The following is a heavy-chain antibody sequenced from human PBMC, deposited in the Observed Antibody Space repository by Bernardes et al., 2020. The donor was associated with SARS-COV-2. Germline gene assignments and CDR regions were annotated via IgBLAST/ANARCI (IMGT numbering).Heavy chain of an antibody. J-gene: IGHJ5*02. CDR2: FDSEDGET. Sequence: SMDASCKVFGYAHTELSMHWVRQAPGKGREWMGGFDSEDGETIYAQKLQGRVTMTEDTSTDTAYMELSSLRSEDTAEYYCASVPPVIGGGCPSVHPNWFDTWGQGTMVTVSS. D-gene: IGHD3-16*02. CDR3: ASVPPVIGGGCPSVHPNWFDT. CDR1: GYAHTELS. V-gene: IGHV1-24*01.